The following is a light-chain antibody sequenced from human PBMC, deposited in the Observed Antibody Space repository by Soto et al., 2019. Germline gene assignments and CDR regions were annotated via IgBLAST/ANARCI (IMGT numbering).Light chain of an antibody. CDR3: QQHDRLPLT. Sequence: DIQMTQSPSSLSASVGDRVTVTCRASQDIGNYLCWYQQKLGKAPKLLIYDASYLEAGVPSRFSGRGSGTDFTFTISSLQPEDFATYYCQQHDRLPLTFGGGTKVEIK. CDR1: QDIGNY. J-gene: IGKJ4*01. CDR2: DAS. V-gene: IGKV1-33*01.